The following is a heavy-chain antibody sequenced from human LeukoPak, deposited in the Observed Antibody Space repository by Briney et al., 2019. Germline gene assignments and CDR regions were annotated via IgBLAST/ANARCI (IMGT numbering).Heavy chain of an antibody. CDR1: GGTFSSYA. Sequence: ASVKVSCTASGGTFSSYAISWVRQAPGQGLEWMGGIIPIFGTANYAQKFQGRVTITADESTSAAYMELSSLRSEDTAVYYCARAYGMTTESTYYFDYWGQGTLVTVSS. V-gene: IGHV1-69*01. D-gene: IGHD4-17*01. CDR2: IIPIFGTA. CDR3: ARAYGMTTESTYYFDY. J-gene: IGHJ4*02.